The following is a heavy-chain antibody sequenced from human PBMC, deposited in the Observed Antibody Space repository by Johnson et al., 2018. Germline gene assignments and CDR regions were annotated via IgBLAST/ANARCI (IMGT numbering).Heavy chain of an antibody. J-gene: IGHJ3*02. Sequence: QVQLQESGPGLVKPSETLSLTCTVSGGSISSYYWSWIRQPPGKGLEWIGYIYYSGSTNYNPSLKSRVTISVDTSKNQFSLKLGSVTAADTAVYYWARGYYYVSSGFWGVPAPDDAFDSWGQGTMVTVSS. V-gene: IGHV4-59*01. CDR1: GGSISSYY. CDR3: ARGYYYVSSGFWGVPAPDDAFDS. CDR2: IYYSGST. D-gene: IGHD3-22*01.